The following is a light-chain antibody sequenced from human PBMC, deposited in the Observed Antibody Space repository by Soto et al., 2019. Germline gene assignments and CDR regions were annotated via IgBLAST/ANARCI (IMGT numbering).Light chain of an antibody. V-gene: IGLV1-40*01. CDR3: QSYDSSLSGDV. J-gene: IGLJ1*01. Sequence: QSVLTQPPSVSGAPGQRVTISCTGSSSNIGAGYDVHWYQQLPGTAPKLLIYGNSNRPSGVPDRFSGSKSGTSASLAITGLQAEDEAAYYRQSYDSSLSGDVFGTGTKLTVL. CDR1: SSNIGAGYD. CDR2: GNS.